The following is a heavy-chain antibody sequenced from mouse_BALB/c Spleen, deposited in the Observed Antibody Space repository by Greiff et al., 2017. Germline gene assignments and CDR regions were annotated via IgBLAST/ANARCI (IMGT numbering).Heavy chain of an antibody. Sequence: LQESGPELVKPGASVKISCKASGYTFTDYYINWVKQKPGQGLEWIGWIYPGSGNTKYNEKFKGKATLTVDTSSSTAYMQLSSLTSEDTAVYFCARRATAHAMDYWGEGTSVTVSS. D-gene: IGHD1-2*01. J-gene: IGHJ4*01. V-gene: IGHV1-84*02. CDR1: GYTFTDYY. CDR2: IYPGSGNT. CDR3: ARRATAHAMDY.